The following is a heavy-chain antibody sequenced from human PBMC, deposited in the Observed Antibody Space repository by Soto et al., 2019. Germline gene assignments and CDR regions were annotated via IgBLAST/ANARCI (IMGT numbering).Heavy chain of an antibody. CDR1: GGSFSGYY. CDR2: INHSGST. Sequence: SETLSLTCAVYGGSFSGYYWSWIRQPPWEGLEWIGEINHSGSTNYTPSLKSRVTISVDTSTNQFSLKLSSVTAADTAVYYCEREATVVRPSMVDSWGKGTRVTVSS. D-gene: IGHD4-17*01. J-gene: IGHJ3*02. CDR3: EREATVVRPSMVDS. V-gene: IGHV4-34*01.